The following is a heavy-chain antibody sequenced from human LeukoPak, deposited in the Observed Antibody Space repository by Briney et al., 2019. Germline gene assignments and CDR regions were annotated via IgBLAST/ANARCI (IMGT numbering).Heavy chain of an antibody. J-gene: IGHJ6*02. D-gene: IGHD5-12*01. CDR3: AKDISYSGYDYDYYYYGMDV. CDR1: GFTFDDYA. CDR2: ISGDGGST. Sequence: PGGSLRLSCAASGFTFDDYAMHWVRQAPGKGLEWVSLISGDGGSTYYADSVKGRFTISRDNSKNSLYLQVNSLRTEDTALYYCAKDISYSGYDYDYYYYGMDVWGQGTTVTVSS. V-gene: IGHV3-43*02.